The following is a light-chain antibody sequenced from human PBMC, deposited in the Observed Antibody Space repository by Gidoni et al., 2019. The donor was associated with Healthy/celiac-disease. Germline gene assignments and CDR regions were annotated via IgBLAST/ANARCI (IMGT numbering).Light chain of an antibody. CDR3: QSYDSSLSVYWV. V-gene: IGLV1-40*01. CDR1: SSNIGAGYD. Sequence: QSVLTQPPSVSGAPGQRVTISCTGSSSNIGAGYDVHWYQQLPGTAPKLLIYGNSNRPSGVPDRFAGSKSGTSASLAITGLQAEDEADYYCQSYDSSLSVYWVCGGGTKLTVL. J-gene: IGLJ3*02. CDR2: GNS.